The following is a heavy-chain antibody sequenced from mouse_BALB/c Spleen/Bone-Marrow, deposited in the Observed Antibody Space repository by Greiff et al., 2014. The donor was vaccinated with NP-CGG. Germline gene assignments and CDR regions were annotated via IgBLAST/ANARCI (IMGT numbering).Heavy chain of an antibody. V-gene: IGHV1-69*01. CDR1: GHTFTDYW. CDR2: IDTSDSYT. J-gene: IGHJ3*01. D-gene: IGHD2-14*01. CDR3: ARSDYRYDPLAY. Sequence: QVQLQQSGAELVMPGASVKMSCKASGHTFTDYWMHWVKQRPGQGLEWIGAIDTSDSYTSYNQKFKGKATLTVVESSNTAYMQLSSLTSEDSAVYYCARSDYRYDPLAYWGQGTLVTVSA.